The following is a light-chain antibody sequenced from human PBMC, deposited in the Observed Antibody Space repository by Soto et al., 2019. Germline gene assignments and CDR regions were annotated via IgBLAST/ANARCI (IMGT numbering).Light chain of an antibody. J-gene: IGKJ1*01. V-gene: IGKV3-11*01. CDR3: QKRSNWPWT. CDR2: DAS. CDR1: QSVSSY. Sequence: EIVLTPSPATLSLSPVEIATLSCMASQSVSSYLAWYQQKPGQAPRLLIYDASNRATGIPARFSGSGSGTDFTLTISSLEPEDFAVYYCQKRSNWPWTCGQGTTVAIK.